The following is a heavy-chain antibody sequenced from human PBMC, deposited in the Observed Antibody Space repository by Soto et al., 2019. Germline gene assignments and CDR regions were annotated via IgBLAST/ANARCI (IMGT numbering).Heavy chain of an antibody. D-gene: IGHD6-19*01. J-gene: IGHJ4*02. Sequence: QVQLVESGGGVVQSGRSLRLSCAASGFTFRSFALHWVRQAPGKGLEWVAVISYDGGNKYYADSVEGRFTISRDNSNNTLYLQMNSLRAEDTAVYYCAGVGIGGSSGFYRGGGYFDYWGQGTLVTVSS. V-gene: IGHV3-30-3*01. CDR1: GFTFRSFA. CDR2: ISYDGGNK. CDR3: AGVGIGGSSGFYRGGGYFDY.